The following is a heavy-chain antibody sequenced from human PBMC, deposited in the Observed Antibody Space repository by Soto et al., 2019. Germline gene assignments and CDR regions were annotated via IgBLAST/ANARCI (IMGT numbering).Heavy chain of an antibody. CDR1: GGTFSSYA. CDR2: IIPIFGTA. V-gene: IGHV1-69*13. CDR3: ARGYSSSWTKPNWFDP. J-gene: IGHJ5*02. Sequence: SVKVSCKASGGTFSSYANSWVRQAPGQGLEWMGGIIPIFGTANYAQKFQGRVTITADESTSTAYMELSSLRSEDTAVYYCARGYSSSWTKPNWFDPWGQGTLVTVSS. D-gene: IGHD6-13*01.